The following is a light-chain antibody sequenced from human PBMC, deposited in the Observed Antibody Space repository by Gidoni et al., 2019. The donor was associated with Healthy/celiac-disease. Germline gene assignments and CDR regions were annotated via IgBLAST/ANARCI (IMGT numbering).Light chain of an antibody. V-gene: IGKV2-30*01. CDR2: KVS. CDR3: MQGTHWPRT. CDR1: PSLVYSDGNTY. Sequence: DVVITQSPRSLPVTLGQPASIPGRSSPSLVYSDGNTYLNWFQQRPGQSPRRLIHKVSHRASVLPDIFSGSGSGTDFTLKISMVEAEDVGVYYCMQGTHWPRTFGQGTKVEIK. J-gene: IGKJ1*01.